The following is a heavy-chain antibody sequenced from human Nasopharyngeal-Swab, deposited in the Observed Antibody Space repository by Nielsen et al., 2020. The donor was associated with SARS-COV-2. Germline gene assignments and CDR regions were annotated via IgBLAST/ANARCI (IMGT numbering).Heavy chain of an antibody. J-gene: IGHJ6*02. CDR1: GGSFSGYY. V-gene: IGHV4-34*01. Sequence: SETLSLTCAVYGGSFSGYYWSWIRQPPGKGLEWIGEINHSGSTNYNPSLKSRVTISVDTSKNQFSLKLSSVTAADTAVYYCARGSLGSFSTATRIYGMDVWGQGTTVTVSS. CDR2: INHSGST. D-gene: IGHD6-6*01. CDR3: ARGSLGSFSTATRIYGMDV.